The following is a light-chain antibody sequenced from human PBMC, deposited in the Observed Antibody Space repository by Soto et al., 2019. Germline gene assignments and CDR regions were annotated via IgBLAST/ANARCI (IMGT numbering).Light chain of an antibody. J-gene: IGLJ3*02. CDR1: RSNSGAEYA. CDR2: NSN. CDR3: QSFDRSLSIWV. V-gene: IGLV1-40*01. Sequence: SVLTQPPSVSGDPGQRVISSCTRSRSNSGAEYAVHWYRRLPGSAPTLLISNSNNRPSGSPGRFSGCKSGTSASLAIAGLQAEDAADYYCQSFDRSLSIWVFGGGTQGTVL.